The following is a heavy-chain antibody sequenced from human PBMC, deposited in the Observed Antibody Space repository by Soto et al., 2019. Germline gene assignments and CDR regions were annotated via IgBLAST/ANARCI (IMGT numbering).Heavy chain of an antibody. CDR1: GYTFTSYG. V-gene: IGHV1-18*01. CDR3: ARDLGYCSGGSCYGPDYYYYYMDV. CDR2: ISAYNGNT. D-gene: IGHD2-15*01. J-gene: IGHJ6*03. Sequence: ASVKVSCKASGYTFTSYGISWVRQAPGQGLEWMGWISAYNGNTNYAQKLQGRVTMTTDTSTSTAYMELRSLRSDDTAVYYCARDLGYCSGGSCYGPDYYYYYMDVWGKGTTVTVSS.